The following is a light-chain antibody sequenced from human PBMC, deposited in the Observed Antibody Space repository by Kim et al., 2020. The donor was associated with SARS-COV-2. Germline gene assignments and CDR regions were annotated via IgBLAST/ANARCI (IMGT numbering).Light chain of an antibody. V-gene: IGLV3-19*01. CDR3: NSRDNNDNVL. Sequence: ALGQTGRITCQGDSLRTYDTTWFQQKPGQAPIVVFYGKNNRPSGIPDRFSGSSSGNTASLTITATQAGDEADYYCNSRDNNDNVLFGGGTRLTVL. CDR2: GKN. J-gene: IGLJ2*01. CDR1: SLRTYD.